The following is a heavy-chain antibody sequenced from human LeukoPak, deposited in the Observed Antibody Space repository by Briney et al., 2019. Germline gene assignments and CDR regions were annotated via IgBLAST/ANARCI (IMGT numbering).Heavy chain of an antibody. V-gene: IGHV3-48*01. D-gene: IGHD6-19*01. Sequence: GGSLRLSCAASGFTFSSYSMNWVRQAPGKGLEWVSYISSSSSTIYYADSVKGRFTISRDNSKNTLYLQMNSLRAEDTAVYYCARAGIAVAGKGSVAFDIWGQGTMVTVSS. J-gene: IGHJ3*02. CDR1: GFTFSSYS. CDR3: ARAGIAVAGKGSVAFDI. CDR2: ISSSSSTI.